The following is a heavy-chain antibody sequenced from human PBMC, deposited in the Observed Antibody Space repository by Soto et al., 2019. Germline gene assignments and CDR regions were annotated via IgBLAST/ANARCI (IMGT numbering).Heavy chain of an antibody. D-gene: IGHD5-12*01. CDR2: IIPIFGTA. CDR3: ARGNHRWLQLWYFDR. V-gene: IGHV1-69*12. J-gene: IGHJ2*01. Sequence: QVQLVQSGAEVKKPGSSVTVSCKASGGTFSSYTISWVRPAPGQGLEWMGGIIPIFGTANYAQKFQGRVTITADESTSTAYMELSRLRSEDTAVYYCARGNHRWLQLWYFDRWGRGTLVTVSS. CDR1: GGTFSSYT.